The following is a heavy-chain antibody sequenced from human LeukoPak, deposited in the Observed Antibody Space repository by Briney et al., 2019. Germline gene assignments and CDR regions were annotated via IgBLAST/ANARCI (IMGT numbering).Heavy chain of an antibody. Sequence: VKVSCKASGSTFPCYYMHWVRQAPGQGLEWVGWINPNSGGTNYAQKFQGRVTMTRDTSISTAYMELSRLRSDDTAVYYCARITMVRGVPHFGYWGQGTLVTVSS. CDR3: ARITMVRGVPHFGY. V-gene: IGHV1-2*02. CDR2: INPNSGGT. CDR1: GSTFPCYY. D-gene: IGHD3-10*01. J-gene: IGHJ4*02.